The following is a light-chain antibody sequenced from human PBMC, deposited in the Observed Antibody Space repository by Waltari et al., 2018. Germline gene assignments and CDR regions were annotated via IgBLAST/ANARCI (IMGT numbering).Light chain of an antibody. V-gene: IGKV4-1*01. CDR3: QQYYTTPYT. Sequence: DIVMTQSPDSLAVSLGERATIHCKSSQTVLDSSNKKKYVAWYQQKPGQPAKLRICWASTRESGVPDRFSGGGSGTEFTLTITSLRAEDVAVYYCQQYYTTPYTFGQGTNLEIK. J-gene: IGKJ2*01. CDR1: QTVLDSSNKKKY. CDR2: WAS.